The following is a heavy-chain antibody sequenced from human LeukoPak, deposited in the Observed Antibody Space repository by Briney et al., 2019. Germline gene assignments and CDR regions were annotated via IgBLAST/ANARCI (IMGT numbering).Heavy chain of an antibody. CDR2: ISYDGSNK. V-gene: IGHV3-30*18. CDR3: AKDKAVAGSSWGDYYYYGMDV. D-gene: IGHD6-19*01. Sequence: GGSLRLSCAASGFTFSSYGMHWVRQAPGKGLEWVAVISYDGSNKYYADSVKGRFTISRDNSKNTLYLQMNSLRAEDTAVYYCAKDKAVAGSSWGDYYYYGMDVWGQGTTVTVSS. CDR1: GFTFSSYG. J-gene: IGHJ6*02.